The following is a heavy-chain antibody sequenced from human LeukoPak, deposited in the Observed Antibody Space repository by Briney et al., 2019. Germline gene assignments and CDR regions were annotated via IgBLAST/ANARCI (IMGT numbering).Heavy chain of an antibody. Sequence: GGSLRLSCAASGFTLSNYWMHWVRQDPGKGLVWVSFINPDGSTTNYADSVKGRFTISRDNAKNALYLQMNSLRAEDTAVYYCAIPGIAAAGETYLDYWGQGTLVTVSS. CDR2: INPDGSTT. J-gene: IGHJ4*02. D-gene: IGHD6-13*01. V-gene: IGHV3-74*01. CDR1: GFTLSNYW. CDR3: AIPGIAAAGETYLDY.